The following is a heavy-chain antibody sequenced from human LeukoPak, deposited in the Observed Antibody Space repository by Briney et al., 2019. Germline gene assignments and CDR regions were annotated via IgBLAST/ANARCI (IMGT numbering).Heavy chain of an antibody. V-gene: IGHV3-69-1*01. Sequence: RSGGSLRLSCAASGFTFSIYNINWVRQAPGKGLEWVSSISSGSKTYYADSVKGRFTISRDKAEKSLYLQMNSLRDEDTAVYYCAREGTSFYGLDFWGQGTTVTVSS. J-gene: IGHJ6*02. CDR3: AREGTSFYGLDF. D-gene: IGHD3-10*01. CDR1: GFTFSIYN. CDR2: ISSGSKT.